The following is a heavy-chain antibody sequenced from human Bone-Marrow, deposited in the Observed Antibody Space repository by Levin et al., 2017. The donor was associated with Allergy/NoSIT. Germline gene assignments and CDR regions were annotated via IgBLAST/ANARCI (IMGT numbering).Heavy chain of an antibody. CDR1: GYSFSKYW. CDR2: IYPGDSDI. Sequence: PGESLKISCKGSGYSFSKYWIGWVRQTPGRGLEWMAIIYPGDSDIRYSPSFQGQVTISADKSSSTAYLQWSSLKASDTAMYYCARHMSETIAHGGRDYYYLYHIDVWGKGTAVTVSS. V-gene: IGHV5-51*01. CDR3: ARHMSETIAHGGRDYYYLYHIDV. D-gene: IGHD2-15*01. J-gene: IGHJ6*03.